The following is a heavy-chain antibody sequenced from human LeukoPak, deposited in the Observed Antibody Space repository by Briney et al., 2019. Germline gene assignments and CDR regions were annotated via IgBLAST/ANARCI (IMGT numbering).Heavy chain of an antibody. V-gene: IGHV1-69*05. Sequence: GASVKVSCKASGGTFSSYAISWVRQAPGQGLEWMGGIIPIFGTASYAQKFQGRVTITTDESTSTAYMELSSLRSEDTAVYYCARGPYYGFWSERPYYYYYMDVWGKGTTVTVSS. CDR2: IIPIFGTA. CDR3: ARGPYYGFWSERPYYYYYMDV. D-gene: IGHD3-3*01. J-gene: IGHJ6*03. CDR1: GGTFSSYA.